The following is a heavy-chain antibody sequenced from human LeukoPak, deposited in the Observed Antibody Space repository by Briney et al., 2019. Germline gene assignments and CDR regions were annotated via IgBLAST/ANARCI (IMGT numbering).Heavy chain of an antibody. Sequence: PGGSLRLSCAASGFTFSSYGMHWVRQAPGKGLEWVAFIRYDGSNKYYADSVTGRFTASRDNSKNTVDLQMNNLRVDDTAIYYCAKDHANTPVVTNWGQGILVSVSS. J-gene: IGHJ4*02. D-gene: IGHD2-21*02. V-gene: IGHV3-30*02. CDR2: IRYDGSNK. CDR1: GFTFSSYG. CDR3: AKDHANTPVVTN.